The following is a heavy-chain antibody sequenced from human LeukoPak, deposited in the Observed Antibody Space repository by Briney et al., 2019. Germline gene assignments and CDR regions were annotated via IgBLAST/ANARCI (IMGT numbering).Heavy chain of an antibody. CDR3: ARSGPMELTVTAGDY. CDR1: GYTFTGYY. D-gene: IGHD2-21*02. J-gene: IGHJ4*02. CDR2: ISPNSGAT. Sequence: EASVTVSCKASGYTFTGYYMHWVRQAPGQGLEWMGWISPNSGATNYAQNFQGRVTITRESSITTAYMELSGLTSDDTAGYYCARSGPMELTVTAGDYWGQGTLVTVSS. V-gene: IGHV1-2*02.